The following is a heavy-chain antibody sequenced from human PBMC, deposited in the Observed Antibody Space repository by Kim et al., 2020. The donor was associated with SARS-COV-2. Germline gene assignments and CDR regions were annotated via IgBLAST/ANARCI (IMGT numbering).Heavy chain of an antibody. V-gene: IGHV1-3*01. CDR2: INAGNGNT. D-gene: IGHD3-22*01. CDR1: GYTFSNYA. Sequence: ASVKVSCKASGYTFSNYAIHWVRQAPGQGLEWMAWINAGNGNTQYSQSFQGRVTITRDTSASTAYMDLSSLRSEDTAVYYCARVSFYYDSSGYYYDTFDY. J-gene: IGHJ4*01. CDR3: ARVSFYYDSSGYYYDTFDY.